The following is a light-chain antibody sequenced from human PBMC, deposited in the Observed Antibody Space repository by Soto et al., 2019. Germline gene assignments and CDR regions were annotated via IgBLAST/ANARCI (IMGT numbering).Light chain of an antibody. J-gene: IGKJ2*01. CDR2: WLS. Sequence: DIVMTQSPDSLAVSLGERATINCKSSQSISYSSKKKHHVAWYQQKPGQPPKLLIYWLSTRESGVPDRGSGNGSRTEITHNMDRLKAKEVAVYYCEQSYSSPHTLGQGTKLYVK. CDR1: QSISYSSKKKHH. V-gene: IGKV4-1*01. CDR3: EQSYSSPHT.